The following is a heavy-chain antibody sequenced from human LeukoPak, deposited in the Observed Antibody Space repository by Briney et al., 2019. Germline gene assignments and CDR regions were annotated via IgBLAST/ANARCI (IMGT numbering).Heavy chain of an antibody. CDR1: GGSISGYSSF. CDR2: MYYSGIT. D-gene: IGHD6-13*01. J-gene: IGHJ4*02. V-gene: IGHV4-39*01. CDR3: ARIISSSMSLHFDY. Sequence: TSSETLSLTCTVSGGSISGYSSFWGWIRQPPGKGLEWIGSMYYSGITYSNPSFNSRVTISVDTSKNQFSLKLSSVTAADTAVYYCARIISSSMSLHFDYWGQGTLVTVSS.